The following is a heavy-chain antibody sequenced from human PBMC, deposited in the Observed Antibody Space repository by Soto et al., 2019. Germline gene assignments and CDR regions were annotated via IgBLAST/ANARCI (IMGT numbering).Heavy chain of an antibody. CDR3: AMLGGWSGGSSGMDV. CDR1: GLIFSDYH. J-gene: IGHJ6*02. Sequence: EVQLVESGGGLVQPGGSLRLSCAASGLIFSDYHMDWVRQAPGKGLEWVGRIRRKANSYTTEYAASVKGRFTISRDDSKNSLYLQMNSLKSEDTAVYYCAMLGGWSGGSSGMDVWGQGTKVNVSS. D-gene: IGHD6-19*01. CDR2: IRRKANSYTT. V-gene: IGHV3-72*01.